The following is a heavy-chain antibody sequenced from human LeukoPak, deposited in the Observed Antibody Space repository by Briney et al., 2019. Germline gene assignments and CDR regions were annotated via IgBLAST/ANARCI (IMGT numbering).Heavy chain of an antibody. Sequence: GGSLRLSCAASGFTVSSNYMSWVRQAPGKGLEWVSVIYCGGSTYYADSVKGRFTISRDNSKNTLYLQMNSLRAEDTAVYYCAGFSKRDGYYRNFDYWGQGTLVTVSS. CDR2: IYCGGST. J-gene: IGHJ4*02. D-gene: IGHD5-24*01. V-gene: IGHV3-66*02. CDR3: AGFSKRDGYYRNFDY. CDR1: GFTVSSNY.